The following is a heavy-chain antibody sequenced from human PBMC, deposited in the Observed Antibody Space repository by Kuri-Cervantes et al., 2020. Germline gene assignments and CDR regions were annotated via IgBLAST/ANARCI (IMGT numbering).Heavy chain of an antibody. CDR3: AREVAAAGTIGWFDP. CDR2: IYHSGST. D-gene: IGHD6-13*01. Sequence: SETLSLTCGVSGLSITSGYYWGWIRQPPGKGLEWIGNIYHSGSTYYHPSLKSRVTISVDTSKNQFSLRLSSVTAADTAVYYCAREVAAAGTIGWFDPWGQGTLVTVSS. CDR1: GLSITSGYY. V-gene: IGHV4-38-2*02. J-gene: IGHJ5*02.